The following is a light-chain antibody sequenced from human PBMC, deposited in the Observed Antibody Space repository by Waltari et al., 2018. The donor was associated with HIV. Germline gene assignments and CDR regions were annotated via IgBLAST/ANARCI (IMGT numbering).Light chain of an antibody. Sequence: QSALTQPASVSGSPGQSITISCTGTSPDLGGFYYVSWYQQHPVKAPKLIISDVNARPSGISDRFSGSKSGNTASLTISGLQPEDEAYYHCSSYASSSALLFGGGTKLTVV. CDR2: DVN. CDR3: SSYASSSALL. CDR1: SPDLGGFYY. V-gene: IGLV2-14*03. J-gene: IGLJ3*02.